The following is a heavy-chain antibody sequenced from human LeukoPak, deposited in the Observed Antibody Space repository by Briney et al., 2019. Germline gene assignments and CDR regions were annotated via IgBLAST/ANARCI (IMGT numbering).Heavy chain of an antibody. CDR3: ARGVPSSGWYWGSWFDP. Sequence: GGSLRLSCAASGFTVSSNYMSWVRQAPGKGLEWVSVIYSGGSTYYADSVKGRFTISRDNSKNTLYLQMNSLRAEDTAVYYCARGVPSSGWYWGSWFDPWGQGTLVTVSS. J-gene: IGHJ5*02. D-gene: IGHD6-19*01. CDR2: IYSGGST. V-gene: IGHV3-53*01. CDR1: GFTVSSNY.